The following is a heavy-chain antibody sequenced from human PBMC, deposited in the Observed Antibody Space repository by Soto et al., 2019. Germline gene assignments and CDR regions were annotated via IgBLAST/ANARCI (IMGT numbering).Heavy chain of an antibody. CDR3: AILGSGLRRNAFDI. CDR2: IYYSGST. CDR1: GGSISSGGYY. J-gene: IGHJ3*02. V-gene: IGHV4-31*03. Sequence: QVQLQESGPGLVKPSQTLSLTCTVSGGSISSGGYYWSWIRQHPGKGLEWIGYIYYSGSTYYNPSLKSRVTISVDPSKNQFSLKLSSVTAADTAVYYWAILGSGLRRNAFDIWGQGTMVTVSS. D-gene: IGHD3-10*01.